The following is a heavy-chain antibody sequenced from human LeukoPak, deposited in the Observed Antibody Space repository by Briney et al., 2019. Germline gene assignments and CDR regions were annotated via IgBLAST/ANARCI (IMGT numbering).Heavy chain of an antibody. CDR3: ARVPRYCSGGNCYSEYYFDY. D-gene: IGHD2-15*01. CDR1: GGSISCYY. CDR2: MYPNGGT. J-gene: IGHJ4*02. V-gene: IGHV4-4*07. Sequence: PSETLSLTCTVSGGSISCYYWSWIRQPAGKGLEWIGRMYPNGGTNYNSSLKSRITMSVDASKNQFSLKLSSVTAADSAVYYCARVPRYCSGGNCYSEYYFDYWGQGTLVTVSS.